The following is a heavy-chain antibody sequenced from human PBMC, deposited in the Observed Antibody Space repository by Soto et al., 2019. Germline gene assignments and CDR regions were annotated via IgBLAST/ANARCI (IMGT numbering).Heavy chain of an antibody. V-gene: IGHV1-69*13. CDR1: GGTFSSYA. CDR3: ARDNWPGSGYGGVYYYYYGMDV. J-gene: IGHJ6*02. D-gene: IGHD5-12*01. CDR2: IIPIFGTA. Sequence: SVKVSCKASGGTFSSYAISWVRQAPGQGLEWMGGIIPIFGTANYAQKFQGRVTITADESTSTAYMELSSLRSEDTAVYYCARDNWPGSGYGGVYYYYYGMDVWGQGTTVTVSS.